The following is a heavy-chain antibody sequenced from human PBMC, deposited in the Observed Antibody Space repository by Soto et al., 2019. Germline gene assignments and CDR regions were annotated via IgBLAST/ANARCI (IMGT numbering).Heavy chain of an antibody. CDR2: IIPIFGTA. V-gene: IGHV1-69*13. J-gene: IGHJ5*02. D-gene: IGHD2-15*01. Sequence: GPPVKVSCKASGGTFSSYAISWVRQAPGQGLEWMGGIIPIFGTANYAQKFQGRVTITADESTSTAYMELSSLRSEDTAVYYCARDRGGSCDSCGPWGQGTLVTVSS. CDR3: ARDRGGSCDSCGP. CDR1: GGTFSSYA.